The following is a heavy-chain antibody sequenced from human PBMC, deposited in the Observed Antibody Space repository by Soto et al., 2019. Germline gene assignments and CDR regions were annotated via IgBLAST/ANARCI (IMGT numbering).Heavy chain of an antibody. CDR2: IYYSGST. D-gene: IGHD5-12*01. CDR1: GGSIGSYY. Sequence: PSETLSLTCSVSGGSIGSYYWSWIRQPPGKGLEWIGYIYYSGSTYYNPSLKSRVTISVDTSKNQFSLKLSSVTAADTAVYYCAREEGGGYDHRWFDPWGQGTLVTVSS. J-gene: IGHJ5*02. V-gene: IGHV4-59*06. CDR3: AREEGGGYDHRWFDP.